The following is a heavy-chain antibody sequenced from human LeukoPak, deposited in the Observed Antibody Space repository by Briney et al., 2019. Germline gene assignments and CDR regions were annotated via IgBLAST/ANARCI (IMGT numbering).Heavy chain of an antibody. CDR2: ISSSSSYI. Sequence: GGSLKLSCAASGFTFSSYSMNWVRQAPGKGLEWVSSISSSSSYIYYADSVKGRFTISRDNAKNSLYLQMNSLRAEDTAVYYCARENYDILTGYYFAWGQGTLVTVSS. CDR1: GFTFSSYS. D-gene: IGHD3-9*01. CDR3: ARENYDILTGYYFA. V-gene: IGHV3-21*01. J-gene: IGHJ5*02.